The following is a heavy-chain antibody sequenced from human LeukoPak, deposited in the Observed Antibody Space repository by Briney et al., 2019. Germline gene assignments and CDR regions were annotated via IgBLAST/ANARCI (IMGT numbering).Heavy chain of an antibody. V-gene: IGHV3-48*04. CDR2: ISSTSSTM. J-gene: IGHJ4*02. CDR3: ARDISVEYYDFWSGYRLPLFDY. D-gene: IGHD3-3*01. Sequence: GGSLRLSCAASGFTLSDYYMNWVRQAPGKGLEWVSYISSTSSTMYYADSVKGRFTISRDNAKNSLYLQMNSLRAEDTAVYYCARDISVEYYDFWSGYRLPLFDYWGQGTLVTVSS. CDR1: GFTLSDYY.